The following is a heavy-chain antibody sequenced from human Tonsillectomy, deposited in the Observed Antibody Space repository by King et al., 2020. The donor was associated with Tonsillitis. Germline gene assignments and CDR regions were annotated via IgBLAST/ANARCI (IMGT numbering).Heavy chain of an antibody. Sequence: VQLQQWGAGLLKPSETLSLTCAVYGGSFSGYYWSWIRQPPGKGLEWVGEINHSGSTNYNPSLKSRVTISVDTPQNQFSLKLSPATAADTAVYYCAGFPLEWLGGAFDIWGQGTMVAVSS. D-gene: IGHD6-19*01. CDR1: GGSFSGYY. V-gene: IGHV4-34*01. CDR2: INHSGST. CDR3: AGFPLEWLGGAFDI. J-gene: IGHJ3*02.